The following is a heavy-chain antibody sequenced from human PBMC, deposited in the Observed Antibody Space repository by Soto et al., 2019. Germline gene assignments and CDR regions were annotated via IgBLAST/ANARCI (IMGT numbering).Heavy chain of an antibody. J-gene: IGHJ5*01. D-gene: IGHD2-15*01. V-gene: IGHV3-23*01. CDR1: GFTFGDYN. Sequence: EVQLLESGGGLVQPGGSLRLSCAASGFTFGDYNMNWVRQAPGKGLEWVSGITGSGGASYYADSVKGRFIISRDNSNDMVHMQMDGLRVADTAVYYCEKEGRYGGIWPPGDSWGQGTLVTVSS. CDR3: EKEGRYGGIWPPGDS. CDR2: ITGSGGAS.